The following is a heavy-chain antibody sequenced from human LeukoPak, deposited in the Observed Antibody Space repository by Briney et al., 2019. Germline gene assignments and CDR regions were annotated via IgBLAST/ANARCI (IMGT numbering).Heavy chain of an antibody. V-gene: IGHV4-34*01. J-gene: IGHJ5*02. CDR3: ARSDDYGDPWFDP. D-gene: IGHD4-17*01. CDR2: ISHSGST. Sequence: SETLSLTCAVYGGSFSGYYWSWIRQPPGKGLEWIGEISHSGSTNYNPSLKSRVTISVDTSKNQFSLKLSSVTAADTAVYYCARSDDYGDPWFDPWGQGTLVTVSS. CDR1: GGSFSGYY.